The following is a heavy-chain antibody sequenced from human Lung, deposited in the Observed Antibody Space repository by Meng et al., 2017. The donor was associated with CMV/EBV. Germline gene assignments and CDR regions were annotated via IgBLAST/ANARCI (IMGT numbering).Heavy chain of an antibody. CDR2: ISSSGSTI. D-gene: IGHD3-3*01. CDR1: GFTFSSYE. J-gene: IGHJ6*02. CDR3: ARDRRETYYYDFWSGYYPYYYYYGMAV. V-gene: IGHV3-48*03. Sequence: SCAASGFTFSSYEMNXVRQAPGKGLEWVSYISSSGSTIYYADSVKGRFTISRDNAKNSLYLQMNSLRAEDTAVYYCARDRRETYYYDFWSGYYPYYYYYGMAVWXQGPTVTVSS.